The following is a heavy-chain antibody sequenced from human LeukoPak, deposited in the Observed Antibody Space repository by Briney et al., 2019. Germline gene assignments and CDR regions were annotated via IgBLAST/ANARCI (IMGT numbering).Heavy chain of an antibody. J-gene: IGHJ4*02. D-gene: IGHD3-16*01. V-gene: IGHV4-31*03. CDR2: IYYSGST. CDR1: GGSISSGGYY. Sequence: PSETLSLTCTVSGGSISSGGYYWRWIRQHPGKGLEWIGYIYYSGSTYYNPSLKSRVTISVDTSKNQFSLKLSSVTAADTAVYYRATSGLPRGRFDYWGQGTLVTVSS. CDR3: ATSGLPRGRFDY.